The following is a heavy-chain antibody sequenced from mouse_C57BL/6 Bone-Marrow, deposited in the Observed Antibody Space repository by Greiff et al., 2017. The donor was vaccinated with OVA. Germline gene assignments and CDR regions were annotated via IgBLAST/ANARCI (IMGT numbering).Heavy chain of an antibody. V-gene: IGHV1-39*01. J-gene: IGHJ4*01. CDR1: GYSFTDYN. Sequence: EVKLVESGPELVKPGASVKISCKASGYSFTDYNMNWVKQSNGKSLEWIGVINPNYGTTSYNQKFKGKATLTVDQSSSTAYMQLNSLTSEDSAVYYCARSRNYVDYYAMDYWGQGTSVTVSS. CDR2: INPNYGTT. CDR3: ARSRNYVDYYAMDY. D-gene: IGHD2-1*01.